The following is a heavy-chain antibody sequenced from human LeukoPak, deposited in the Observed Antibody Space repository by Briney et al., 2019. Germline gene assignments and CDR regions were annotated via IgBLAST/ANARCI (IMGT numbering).Heavy chain of an antibody. V-gene: IGHV3-30*18. D-gene: IGHD1-1*01. Sequence: PGGSLRLSCAASGFTFSSYAMSWVRQAPGKGLEWVAVISYDGSNKFYADSVKGRFTISRDNSKNTVYLQMNSLRGDDSAVYFCAKEYKAMSFFDYWGQGTLVTVSS. CDR3: AKEYKAMSFFDY. CDR1: GFTFSSYA. CDR2: ISYDGSNK. J-gene: IGHJ4*02.